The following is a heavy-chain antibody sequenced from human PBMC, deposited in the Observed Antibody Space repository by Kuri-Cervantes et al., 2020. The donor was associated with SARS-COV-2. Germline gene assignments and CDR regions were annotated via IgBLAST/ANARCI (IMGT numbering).Heavy chain of an antibody. CDR3: ARFWEGYCSSTSCYTPRGFDY. D-gene: IGHD2-2*02. Sequence: SQTLSLTCAIYGGSLSGSYWSWIRQSPGKRLEWIGEANHNGGANYNPSLKSRVTISVDTSKNQFSLKLSSVTAADTAVYYCARFWEGYCSSTSCYTPRGFDYWGQGTLVTVSS. J-gene: IGHJ4*02. CDR1: GGSLSGSY. V-gene: IGHV4-34*01. CDR2: ANHNGGA.